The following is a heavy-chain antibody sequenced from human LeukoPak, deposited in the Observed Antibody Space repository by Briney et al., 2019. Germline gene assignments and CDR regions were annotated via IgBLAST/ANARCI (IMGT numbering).Heavy chain of an antibody. CDR3: ARDDSDIVASDH. Sequence: GASVRVSCKASGYTFNNYGFSWVRQAPGQGLEWMGGIIPKFGTAHYAQKFQGRVTLTTDESTSTAYVEMSSLRSDDTAVYYCARDDSDIVASDHWGQGTRVTVSS. D-gene: IGHD2-21*01. J-gene: IGHJ4*02. CDR1: GYTFNNYG. V-gene: IGHV1-69*05. CDR2: IIPKFGTA.